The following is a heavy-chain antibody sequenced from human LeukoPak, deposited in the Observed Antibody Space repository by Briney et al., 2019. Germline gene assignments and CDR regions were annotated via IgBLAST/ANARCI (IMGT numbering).Heavy chain of an antibody. J-gene: IGHJ5*02. Sequence: GGSLRLSCAASGFTFRSYSMNWVRQAPGKGLEWVSYISSSSSTIYYADSVKGRFTISRDNAKNSLYLQMNSLRAEDTAVYYCARASIAAAVPSWFDPWGQGTLVTVSS. CDR1: GFTFRSYS. CDR2: ISSSSSTI. V-gene: IGHV3-48*01. D-gene: IGHD6-13*01. CDR3: ARASIAAAVPSWFDP.